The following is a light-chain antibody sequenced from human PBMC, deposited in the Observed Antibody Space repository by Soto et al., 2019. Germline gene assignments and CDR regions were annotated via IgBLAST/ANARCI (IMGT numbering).Light chain of an antibody. CDR3: SSYTGSDTLV. CDR1: SSDFGASNY. V-gene: IGLV2-14*01. Sequence: QSALTQPASVSGSPGQSITISCTGTSSDFGASNYVSWFQQHPGKAPKLMIYEVDNRPSGVSNRFSGSKSDNTASLTISGLQAEDEADYYCSSYTGSDTLVFGGGTKLTVL. J-gene: IGLJ2*01. CDR2: EVD.